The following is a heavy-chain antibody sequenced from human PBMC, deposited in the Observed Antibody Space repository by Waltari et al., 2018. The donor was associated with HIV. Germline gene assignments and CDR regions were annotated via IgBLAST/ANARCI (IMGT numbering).Heavy chain of an antibody. Sequence: EVQLVESGGGLVQPGGSLRLSCAVYGFTVSHYELLWVRQATGKGLEWVSGIGTAGDTYYPGSVEGRFTISRENAKNSLHLQMNSLRAGDTAVYYCVRICKLNCYYYYGMDVWGQGTTVTVSS. J-gene: IGHJ6*02. CDR3: VRICKLNCYYYYGMDV. V-gene: IGHV3-13*01. D-gene: IGHD1-1*01. CDR2: IGTAGDT. CDR1: GFTVSHYE.